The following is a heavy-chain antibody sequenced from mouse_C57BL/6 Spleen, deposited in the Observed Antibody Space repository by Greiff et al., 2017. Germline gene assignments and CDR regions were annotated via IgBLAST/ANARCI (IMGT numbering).Heavy chain of an antibody. CDR3: ARQTGYYFDY. CDR2: ISSGGSYP. Sequence: EVMLVESGGDLVKPGGSLKLSCAASGFTFSSYGMSWVRQTPDKRLEWVATISSGGSYPYYPDSVKGRFTISRDNAKNTLYLQMSSLKSEDTAMYYCARQTGYYFDYWGQGTTLTVSS. D-gene: IGHD4-1*01. CDR1: GFTFSSYG. V-gene: IGHV5-6*01. J-gene: IGHJ2*01.